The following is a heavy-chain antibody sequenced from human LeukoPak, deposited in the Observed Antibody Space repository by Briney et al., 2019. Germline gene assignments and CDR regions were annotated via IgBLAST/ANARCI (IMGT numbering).Heavy chain of an antibody. V-gene: IGHV1-69*05. D-gene: IGHD3-22*01. CDR3: ARGSEPHYYDSSTLDF. J-gene: IGHJ4*02. Sequence: GASVKVSCKASGDTFSSYVISWVRQAPGQGLEWVGGIIPIFGTANYAQKFQGRVTITRHTSISTAYMELSSLRSEDTAVYYCARGSEPHYYDSSTLDFWGQGTLVTVSS. CDR1: GDTFSSYV. CDR2: IIPIFGTA.